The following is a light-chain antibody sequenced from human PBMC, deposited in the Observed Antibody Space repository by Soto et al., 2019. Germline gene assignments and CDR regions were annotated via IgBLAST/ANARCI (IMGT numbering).Light chain of an antibody. Sequence: EIVLTQSPATLSLSPGERATLSCRASQSVSSYLAWYQQKPGQAPRLLIYDASNRATGIPARFSGSGSGTDFNLTISSLQTGPLAVYCCLQPSNMPTYTFGQGTKLEIK. CDR3: LQPSNMPTYT. V-gene: IGKV3-11*01. CDR2: DAS. J-gene: IGKJ2*01. CDR1: QSVSSY.